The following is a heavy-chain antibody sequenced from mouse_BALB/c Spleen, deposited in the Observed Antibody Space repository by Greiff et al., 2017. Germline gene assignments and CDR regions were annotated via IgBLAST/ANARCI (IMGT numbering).Heavy chain of an antibody. CDR3: ASYGNYEGAMDY. CDR2: ISSGGSYT. V-gene: IGHV5-9-4*01. Sequence: EVKLMESGGGLVKPGGSLKLSCAASGFTFSSYAMSWVRQSPEKRLEWVAEISSGGSYTYYPDTVTGRFTISRDNAKNTLYLEMSSLRSEDTAMYYCASYGNYEGAMDYWGQGTSVTVSS. J-gene: IGHJ4*01. CDR1: GFTFSSYA. D-gene: IGHD2-1*01.